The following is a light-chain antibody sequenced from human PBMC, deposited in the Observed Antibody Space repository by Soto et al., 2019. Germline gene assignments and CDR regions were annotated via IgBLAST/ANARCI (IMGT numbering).Light chain of an antibody. CDR2: EGS. CDR3: CSYAGSSTFYV. CDR1: SSDVGGYDF. Sequence: QSALTQPRSVSGSPGQSVTISCTGTSSDVGGYDFVSWYQQYPGKVPKLIIYEGSKRPSGVSNRFSGSKSGNTASLTISGLQAEDEADYYCCSYAGSSTFYVFGTGTKLTVL. J-gene: IGLJ1*01. V-gene: IGLV2-23*01.